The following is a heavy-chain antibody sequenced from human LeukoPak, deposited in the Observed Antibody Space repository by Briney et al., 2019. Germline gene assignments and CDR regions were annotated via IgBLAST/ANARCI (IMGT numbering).Heavy chain of an antibody. D-gene: IGHD3-22*01. V-gene: IGHV3-30*18. CDR3: AKGNEGAMIVVVTPDFDY. CDR2: ISYDGSNK. Sequence: GRSLRLSCAASGFTFSSYGMHWVRQAPGKGLEWVAVISYDGSNKYYADSVKGRFTISRDNSKNTLYLQMNSLRAEDTAVYYCAKGNEGAMIVVVTPDFDYWGQGTLVTVPS. CDR1: GFTFSSYG. J-gene: IGHJ4*02.